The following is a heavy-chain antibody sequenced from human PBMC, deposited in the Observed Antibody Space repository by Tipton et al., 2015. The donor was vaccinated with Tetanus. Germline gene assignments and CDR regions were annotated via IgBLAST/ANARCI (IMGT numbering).Heavy chain of an antibody. CDR2: IYYSGST. CDR1: GGSISSSNYY. V-gene: IGHV4-39*01. Sequence: TLSLTCTVSGGSISSSNYYWGWIRQPPGKGLEWIGRIYYSGSTSYNPSLKSRVAISVDTSKNQFSLELNSVTAADTAVYYCARRGGDFLTGYYDSWGQGTLVTVSS. D-gene: IGHD3-9*01. J-gene: IGHJ4*02. CDR3: ARRGGDFLTGYYDS.